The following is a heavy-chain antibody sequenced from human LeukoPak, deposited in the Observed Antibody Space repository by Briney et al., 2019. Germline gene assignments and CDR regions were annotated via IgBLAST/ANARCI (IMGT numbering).Heavy chain of an antibody. J-gene: IGHJ4*02. CDR3: AKTPIARGGYSYGYFDY. CDR1: GFTFSSYS. D-gene: IGHD5-18*01. V-gene: IGHV3-48*01. Sequence: GGSLRLSCAASGFTFSSYSMNWVRQAPGKGLEWVSYISSSGSTIYYADSVKGRFTISRDNSKNTLYLQMNSLRAEDTAVYYCAKTPIARGGYSYGYFDYWGQGTLVTVSS. CDR2: ISSSGSTI.